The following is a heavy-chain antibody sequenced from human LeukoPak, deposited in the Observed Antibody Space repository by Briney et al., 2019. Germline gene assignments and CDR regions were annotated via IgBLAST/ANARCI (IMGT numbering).Heavy chain of an antibody. Sequence: SETLPLTCTVSGGSISSYYWSWIRQPPGKGLEWIGYIYYSGSTNYNPSLKSRVTISVDTSKNQFSLKLSSVTAADTAVYYCARPDNYCSGGSCYPGAMGYWGQGTLVTVSS. J-gene: IGHJ4*02. CDR3: ARPDNYCSGGSCYPGAMGY. V-gene: IGHV4-59*01. CDR2: IYYSGST. CDR1: GGSISSYY. D-gene: IGHD2-15*01.